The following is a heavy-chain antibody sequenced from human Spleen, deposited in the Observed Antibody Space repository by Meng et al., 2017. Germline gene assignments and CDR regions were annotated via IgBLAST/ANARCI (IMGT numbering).Heavy chain of an antibody. CDR1: GYTFTDYY. J-gene: IGHJ4*02. CDR2: INPNSGGT. V-gene: IGHV1-2*06. D-gene: IGHD1-1*01. Sequence: AAVKVSCKASGYTFTDYYIHWGRQAPGQGLEWMGRINPNSGGTNYAQKFQGRVTMTRDTSISTDYMELSRLRSDDTAVYYCAGVRAPLTGTLNYWGQGTLVTVSS. CDR3: AGVRAPLTGTLNY.